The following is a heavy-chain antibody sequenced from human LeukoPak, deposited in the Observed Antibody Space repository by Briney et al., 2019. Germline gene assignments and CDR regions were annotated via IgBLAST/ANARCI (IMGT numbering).Heavy chain of an antibody. J-gene: IGHJ4*02. CDR1: GGSISSSDYY. CDR2: IYYSGST. CDR3: ARVRFWSGYYWYYFDY. D-gene: IGHD3-3*01. V-gene: IGHV4-30-4*08. Sequence: SETLSLTCTVSGGSISSSDYYWRWLRQPPGRGREWGGYIYYSGSTYNNPSLKSRVPISVDTAKTQFSLKLSSVTAADTAVYYCARVRFWSGYYWYYFDYWGQGTLVTVSS.